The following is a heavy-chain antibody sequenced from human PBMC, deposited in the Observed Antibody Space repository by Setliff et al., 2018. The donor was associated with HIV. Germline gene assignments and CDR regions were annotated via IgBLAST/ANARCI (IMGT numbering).Heavy chain of an antibody. CDR2: IHHSGST. D-gene: IGHD6-13*01. CDR1: GGTISTYY. V-gene: IGHV4-59*12. J-gene: IGHJ4*02. Sequence: SETLSLTCTVSGGTISTYYWIWVRQPPGKRLEWIGYIHHSGSTNYNPSLKSRVTISVDTSKNQFSLKLSTVTAADTAVYYCARGVGPDSSSFDYWGQGTLVTVSS. CDR3: ARGVGPDSSSFDY.